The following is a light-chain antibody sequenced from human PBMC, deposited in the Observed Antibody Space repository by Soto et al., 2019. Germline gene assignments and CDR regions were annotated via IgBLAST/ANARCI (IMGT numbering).Light chain of an antibody. Sequence: VLTQAPVTLSLSRGERATLYCSACQSLRVLLAWYHQNSGQPPSLLICEACRGATGIPPWFSSSGAGAVFTITSSRLEAEDAVFYCCQQRNLWPITFGQGTRLEIK. CDR3: QQRNLWPIT. CDR1: QSLRVL. J-gene: IGKJ5*01. V-gene: IGKV3-11*01. CDR2: EAC.